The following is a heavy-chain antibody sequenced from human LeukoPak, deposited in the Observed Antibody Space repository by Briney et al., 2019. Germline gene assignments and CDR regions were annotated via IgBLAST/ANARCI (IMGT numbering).Heavy chain of an antibody. D-gene: IGHD3-10*01. V-gene: IGHV4-4*07. CDR2: IYTSGST. CDR1: GGSISSYY. CDR3: ARSYGSGSYVWFDP. J-gene: IGHJ5*02. Sequence: SETLSLTCTVSGGSISSYYWSWIRQPAGKGLEWIGRIYTSGSTNYNPSLKSRVTMSVETSKNQFSLKLSSVIAADTAVYYCARSYGSGSYVWFDPWGQGTLVTVSS.